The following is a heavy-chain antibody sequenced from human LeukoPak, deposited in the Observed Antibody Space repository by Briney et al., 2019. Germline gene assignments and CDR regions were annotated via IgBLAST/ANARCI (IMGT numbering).Heavy chain of an antibody. CDR1: RFTFSFYW. Sequence: GGSLRLSCAASRFTFSFYWMDWVPQAPGKGLVWVSRINSDGTSTTYADFVKGRLTISRDNAKNTLYLQMSSLRAEDTAVYYCARPRGSNDAFDIWGQGTMVTVSS. J-gene: IGHJ3*02. CDR3: ARPRGSNDAFDI. V-gene: IGHV3-74*01. CDR2: INSDGTST. D-gene: IGHD3-10*01.